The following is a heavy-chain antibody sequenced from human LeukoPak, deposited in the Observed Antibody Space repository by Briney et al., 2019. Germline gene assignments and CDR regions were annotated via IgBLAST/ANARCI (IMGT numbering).Heavy chain of an antibody. CDR3: RTSLGPLTEY. CDR1: GFGFSSHW. J-gene: IGHJ4*02. V-gene: IGHV3-74*01. D-gene: IGHD7-27*01. Sequence: GGSLRLSCAASGFGFSSHWMHWVRQAPGEGLVWVSRINAGGSGTSYADSVEGRFTISRDNAKDTLYLQMNCLRVEDTAVYYCRTSLGPLTEYWGQGTLVTVSS. CDR2: INAGGSGT.